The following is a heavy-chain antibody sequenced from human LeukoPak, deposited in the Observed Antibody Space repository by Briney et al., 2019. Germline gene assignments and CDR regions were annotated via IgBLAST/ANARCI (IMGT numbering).Heavy chain of an antibody. Sequence: PGRSLRLSCAASGFTFSSYGMHWVRQAPGKGLEWVAVISYDGSNKYYADSVKSRFTISRDNSKNTLYLQMNSLRAEDTAVYYCARGPIWFGELFGAAFDIWGQGTMVTVSS. D-gene: IGHD3-10*01. CDR3: ARGPIWFGELFGAAFDI. CDR1: GFTFSSYG. CDR2: ISYDGSNK. V-gene: IGHV3-30*03. J-gene: IGHJ3*02.